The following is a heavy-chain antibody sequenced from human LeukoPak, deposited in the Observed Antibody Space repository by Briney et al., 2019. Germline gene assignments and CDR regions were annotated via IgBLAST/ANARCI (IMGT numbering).Heavy chain of an antibody. CDR3: ARDAIAAAGSYYYYYYMDV. D-gene: IGHD6-13*01. CDR2: INTDGSST. CDR1: GFTFSNYW. V-gene: IGHV3-74*01. J-gene: IGHJ6*03. Sequence: QTGGSLRLSCAASGFTFSNYWMHWVRQAPGKGLVWVSRINTDGSSTSYVDSVKGRFTISRDNSKNTLYLQMNSLRAEDTAVYYCARDAIAAAGSYYYYYYMDVWGKGTTVTVSS.